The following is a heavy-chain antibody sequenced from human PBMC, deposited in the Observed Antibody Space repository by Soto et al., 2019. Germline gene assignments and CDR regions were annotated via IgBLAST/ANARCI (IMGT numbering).Heavy chain of an antibody. CDR2: FTRSGNT. Sequence: EVQLLESAGGLEQPGGSLRLSCAASGFTFSNYAMSWVRQAPGKGLEWVSTFTRSGNTYYADSVKGRFTISRDNSKNTLYLQMDRLRAEDTAVYYCAREFAPGSPNYDYWGLGTLVTVSS. CDR3: AREFAPGSPNYDY. J-gene: IGHJ4*02. D-gene: IGHD3-10*01. V-gene: IGHV3-23*01. CDR1: GFTFSNYA.